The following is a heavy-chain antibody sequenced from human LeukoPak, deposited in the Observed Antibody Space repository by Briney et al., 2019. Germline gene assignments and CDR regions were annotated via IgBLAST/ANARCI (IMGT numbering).Heavy chain of an antibody. Sequence: GGSLRLSCAASGFTFSSYGMHWVRQAPGKGLEWVAFIRYDGSNKYYADSVKGRFTISRDNSKNTLYLQMNSLRAEDTAVYYCAKDGDRNYYDSSGYFDYWGQGTLVTVSS. CDR3: AKDGDRNYYDSSGYFDY. CDR2: IRYDGSNK. J-gene: IGHJ4*02. V-gene: IGHV3-30*02. D-gene: IGHD3-22*01. CDR1: GFTFSSYG.